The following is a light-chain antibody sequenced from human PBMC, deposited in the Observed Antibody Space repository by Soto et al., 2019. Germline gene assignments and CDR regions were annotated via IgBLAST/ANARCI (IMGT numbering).Light chain of an antibody. V-gene: IGKV3-20*01. Sequence: EIVLTQSPGTLSLSPGERATLSCRASQSVSSSYLAWYQQKPGQAPRLLIYGASSRATGIPDRFSGSGSGTVFTLTISRLEPEDVAVSYCQQYGSSAWTIGQGNKVEIK. CDR2: GAS. J-gene: IGKJ1*01. CDR1: QSVSSSY. CDR3: QQYGSSAWT.